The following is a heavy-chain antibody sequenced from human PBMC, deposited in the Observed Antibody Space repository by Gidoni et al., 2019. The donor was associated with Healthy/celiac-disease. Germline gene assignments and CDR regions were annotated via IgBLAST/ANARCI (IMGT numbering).Heavy chain of an antibody. CDR2: IYYSGIT. CDR3: ARRGYSGYEFYFDY. Sequence: LQLQESGPGLVKPSETLSLTCTVSGASIRSSSYFWVWIRQPPGKGLEWIGNIYYSGITDYNPSLKSRVTISVDTPKNQFSLRLSSVTAADTAVYYCARRGYSGYEFYFDYWGQGTLVTASS. J-gene: IGHJ4*02. CDR1: GASIRSSSYF. V-gene: IGHV4-39*01. D-gene: IGHD5-12*01.